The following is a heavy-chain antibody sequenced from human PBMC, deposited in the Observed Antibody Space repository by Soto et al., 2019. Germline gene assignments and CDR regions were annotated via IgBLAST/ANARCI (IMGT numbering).Heavy chain of an antibody. CDR3: ARYFYWPSRFDI. J-gene: IGHJ3*02. D-gene: IGHD3-9*01. CDR2: INYFGST. Sequence: QVQLQESGPGLVKPSETLSLTCTVSGGSISGYYWSWIRQPPGKRLDWIRYINYFGSTNDNPSLKRRVPLSVDTSREQFSRRLDSVTAADTAVYFCARYFYWPSRFDIWGQGTMVTASS. CDR1: GGSISGYY. V-gene: IGHV4-59*01.